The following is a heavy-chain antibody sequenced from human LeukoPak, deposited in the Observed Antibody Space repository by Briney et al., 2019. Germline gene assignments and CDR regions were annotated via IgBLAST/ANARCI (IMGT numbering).Heavy chain of an antibody. CDR3: ATYQGYNYGPFDY. D-gene: IGHD5-18*01. Sequence: PGGSLRLSCAASGLTFSSYWMSWVRQAPGRGREWVANIKYDGSEEYYVDSVKGRFTISRDNAKNSLYLQMNSLRAEDTAVYYCATYQGYNYGPFDYWGQGALVTVSS. CDR1: GLTFSSYW. CDR2: IKYDGSEE. J-gene: IGHJ4*02. V-gene: IGHV3-7*05.